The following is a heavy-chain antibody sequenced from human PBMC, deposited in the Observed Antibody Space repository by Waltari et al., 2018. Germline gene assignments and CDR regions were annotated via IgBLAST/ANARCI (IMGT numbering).Heavy chain of an antibody. CDR3: ARGHCSSTSCFISDY. Sequence: QVQLVESGGGVVQPGRSLRLSCAASGFTFSRYAMHWVRQAPGKGLEWVAVISYDGSNKYYADSVKGRFTISRDNSKNTLYLQMNSLRAEDTAVYYCARGHCSSTSCFISDYWGQGTLVTVSS. CDR1: GFTFSRYA. CDR2: ISYDGSNK. V-gene: IGHV3-30-3*01. D-gene: IGHD2-2*01. J-gene: IGHJ4*02.